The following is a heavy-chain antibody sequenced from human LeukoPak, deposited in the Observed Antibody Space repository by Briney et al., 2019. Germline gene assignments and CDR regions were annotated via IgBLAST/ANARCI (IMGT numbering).Heavy chain of an antibody. CDR3: ASGGRVQSPLDY. CDR1: GFTFSSCA. CDR2: ISYDGSNK. V-gene: IGHV3-30-3*01. Sequence: GGSLRLSCAASGFTFSSCAMHWVRQAPGKGLEWVAVISYDGSNKYYADSVKGRFTISRDNSKNTLYLQMNSLRAEDTAVYYCASGGRVQSPLDYWGQGTLVTVSS. D-gene: IGHD1-1*01. J-gene: IGHJ4*02.